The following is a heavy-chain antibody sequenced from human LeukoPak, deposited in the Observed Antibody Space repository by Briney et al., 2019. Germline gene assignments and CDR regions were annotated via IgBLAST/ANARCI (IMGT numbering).Heavy chain of an antibody. CDR2: INHSGST. Sequence: SETLSLTCAVYGGSFSGYYWSWIRQPPGKGLEWIGEINHSGSTNYNPSLKSRVTMSVDTSKNQFSLKLSSVTAADTAVYYCARDPSWRYWGQGTLVTVSS. CDR1: GGSFSGYY. V-gene: IGHV4-34*01. D-gene: IGHD6-13*01. CDR3: ARDPSWRY. J-gene: IGHJ4*02.